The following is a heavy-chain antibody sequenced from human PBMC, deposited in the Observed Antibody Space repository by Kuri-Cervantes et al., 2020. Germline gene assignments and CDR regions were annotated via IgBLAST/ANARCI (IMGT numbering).Heavy chain of an antibody. Sequence: GESLKISCAASGFTFSNAWMSWVRQAPGKGLEWVGRIKSKTDGGTTDYAAPVKGRFTISRDNSKNTLYLQMNSLRAEDTAVYYCARDSLGGSDLDYWGQGTLVTVSS. J-gene: IGHJ4*02. CDR2: IKSKTDGGTT. CDR1: GFTFSNAW. V-gene: IGHV3-15*01. D-gene: IGHD3-10*01. CDR3: ARDSLGGSDLDY.